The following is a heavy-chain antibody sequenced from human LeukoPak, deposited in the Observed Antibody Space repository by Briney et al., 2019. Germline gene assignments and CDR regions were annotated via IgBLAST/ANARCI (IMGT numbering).Heavy chain of an antibody. J-gene: IGHJ4*02. CDR3: ARGEMATTDY. Sequence: SETLSLTCTVSDGSISHYYWSWIRQPPGKGLEWIGYIYYSGSTNYNPPLKRRVTISLDTSKKQFSLKLNSVTAADTAVYYCARGEMATTDYWGQGTLVTVSS. V-gene: IGHV4-59*08. CDR2: IYYSGST. CDR1: DGSISHYY. D-gene: IGHD5-24*01.